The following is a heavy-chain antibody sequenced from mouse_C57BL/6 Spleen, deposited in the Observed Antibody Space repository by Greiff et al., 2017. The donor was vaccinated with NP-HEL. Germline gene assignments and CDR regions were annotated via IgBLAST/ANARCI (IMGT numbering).Heavy chain of an antibody. CDR1: GYTFTSYT. Sequence: VQLQQSGAELARPGASVKMSCKASGYTFTSYTMHWVKQRPGQGLEWIGYINPSSGYTKYNQKFKDKATLTAEKSSSTAYMQLSSLTSAYSAVYYCAKSLDYWGQGTTLTVSS. J-gene: IGHJ2*01. V-gene: IGHV1-4*01. CDR2: INPSSGYT. CDR3: AKSLDY. D-gene: IGHD1-3*01.